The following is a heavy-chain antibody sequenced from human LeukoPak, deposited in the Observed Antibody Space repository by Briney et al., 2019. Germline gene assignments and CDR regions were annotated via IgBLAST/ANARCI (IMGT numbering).Heavy chain of an antibody. J-gene: IGHJ6*02. V-gene: IGHV3-21*01. D-gene: IGHD6-25*01. Sequence: PGGSLRLSCAASGFTFSSYSMNWVRQAPGKGLEWVSSISSSSSYIYYADSVKGRFTISRGNAKNSLYLQMNSLRAEDTAVYYCARLGSGRDHYYYGMDVWGQGTTVTVSS. CDR1: GFTFSSYS. CDR2: ISSSSSYI. CDR3: ARLGSGRDHYYYGMDV.